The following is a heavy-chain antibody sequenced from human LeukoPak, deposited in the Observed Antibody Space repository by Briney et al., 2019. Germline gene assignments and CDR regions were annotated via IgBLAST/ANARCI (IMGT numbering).Heavy chain of an antibody. D-gene: IGHD3-3*01. CDR3: ARGRGLGVVSPYFDY. CDR2: IYGDGRI. J-gene: IGHJ4*02. CDR1: GFTVSSYY. V-gene: IGHV3-53*01. Sequence: GGSLRLSSVASGFTVSSYYMIWVRQAPGKGLERVSVIYGDGRIRYADSVRGRFTISRDNSRNTLYLQMNNLRVEDTAVYYCARGRGLGVVSPYFDYWGQGTLLTVSS.